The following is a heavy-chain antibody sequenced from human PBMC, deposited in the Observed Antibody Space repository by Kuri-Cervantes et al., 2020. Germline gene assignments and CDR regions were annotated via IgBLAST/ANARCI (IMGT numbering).Heavy chain of an antibody. CDR1: GGSISSSSYY. CDR3: AKGVGDLNYGMDV. V-gene: IGHV4-39*07. J-gene: IGHJ6*02. D-gene: IGHD1-26*01. CDR2: IYYSGST. Sequence: SETLSLTCTVSGGSISSSSYYWGWIRQPPGKGLEWIGSIYYSGSTYYNPSLKSRVTMSADSSKNQFSLRLSSVTAADTALYYCAKGVGDLNYGMDVWGQGTTVTVSS.